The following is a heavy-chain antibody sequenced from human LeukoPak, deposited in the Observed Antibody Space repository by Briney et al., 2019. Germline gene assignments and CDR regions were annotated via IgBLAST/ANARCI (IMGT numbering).Heavy chain of an antibody. J-gene: IGHJ5*02. CDR1: GVSISSYY. D-gene: IGHD5-12*01. CDR3: ARSGESEVATSSFDP. V-gene: IGHV4-59*01. CDR2: IYCTGYT. Sequence: SETLSLTCTVSGVSISSYYWSWIRQPPGKGLEWIGYIYCTGYTNYNPSLKSRVTISVDTSRNQFSLKLNSVTAADTAVYYCARSGESEVATSSFDPWGQGTLVTVSS.